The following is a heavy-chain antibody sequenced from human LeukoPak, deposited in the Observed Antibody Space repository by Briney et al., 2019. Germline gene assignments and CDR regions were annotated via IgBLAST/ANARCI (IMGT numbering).Heavy chain of an antibody. J-gene: IGHJ4*02. D-gene: IGHD3-9*01. CDR1: GGSISSGGYY. CDR3: ARHFVYYDILTGRVPYYFDY. Sequence: SQTLSLTCTVSGGSISSGGYYWSWIRQHPGKGLEWIGYIYYSGSTNYNPSLKSRVTISVDTSKNQFSLKLSSVTAADTAVYYCARHFVYYDILTGRVPYYFDYWGQGTLVTVSS. V-gene: IGHV4-31*03. CDR2: IYYSGST.